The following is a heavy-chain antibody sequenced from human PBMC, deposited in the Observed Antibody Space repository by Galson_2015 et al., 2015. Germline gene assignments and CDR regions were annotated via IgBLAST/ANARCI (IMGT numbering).Heavy chain of an antibody. CDR2: MNPNSDYT. J-gene: IGHJ6*02. CDR3: ARFDSGSHNGMDV. CDR1: GYPFTNFD. V-gene: IGHV1-8*02. D-gene: IGHD1-26*01. Sequence: SVKVSCKASGYPFTNFDITWVRQATGQGLEWMGLMNPNSDYTDYAQNFRGRITMTRDTSIGTAYMELSSLTSEDTAVYYCARFDSGSHNGMDVWGQGTTVTVSS.